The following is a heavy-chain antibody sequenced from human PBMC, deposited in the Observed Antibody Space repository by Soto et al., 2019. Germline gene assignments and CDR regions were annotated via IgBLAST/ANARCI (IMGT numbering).Heavy chain of an antibody. D-gene: IGHD3-10*01. J-gene: IGHJ6*02. CDR2: ISYDGSNK. CDR3: AKIMVRGVIIKSLGYYYYYGMDV. V-gene: IGHV3-30*18. Sequence: GGSLRLSCAASGFTFSSYGMHWVRQAPGKGLEWVAVISYDGSNKYYADSVKGRFTISRDNSKNTLYLQMNSLRAEDTAVYYCAKIMVRGVIIKSLGYYYYYGMDVWGQGTSVTVSS. CDR1: GFTFSSYG.